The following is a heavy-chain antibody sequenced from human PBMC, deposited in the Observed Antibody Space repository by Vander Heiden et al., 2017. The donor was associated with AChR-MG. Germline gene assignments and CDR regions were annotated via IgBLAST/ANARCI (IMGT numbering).Heavy chain of an antibody. Sequence: QVQLVESGGGVVQPGRSLRLSGGASGFTCSYYGMHEVRQAPGKGLEWVAVISNDGSDKYYADSVKGRFTISRDNSKNTVYLQMNSLRAEDTAVYYCAKAWVADCSSTSCYIYYYMDVWGKGTTVTVSS. J-gene: IGHJ6*03. CDR3: AKAWVADCSSTSCYIYYYMDV. D-gene: IGHD2-2*01. CDR1: GFTCSYYG. V-gene: IGHV3-30*18. CDR2: ISNDGSDK.